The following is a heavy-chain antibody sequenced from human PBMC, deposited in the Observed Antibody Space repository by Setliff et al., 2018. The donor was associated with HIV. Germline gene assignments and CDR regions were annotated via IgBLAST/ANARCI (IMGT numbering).Heavy chain of an antibody. D-gene: IGHD2-21*02. CDR1: GFTFSNAW. CDR2: IKSKTDGGTT. CDR3: ASAGGGNSGTRWFDY. V-gene: IGHV3-15*07. Sequence: PGGSLRLSCAASGFTFSNAWMNWVRQTPGKGLEWVGRIKSKTDGGTTDYAAPVKGRFTISRDNAKNSLYLHMNNLRAEDTAVYYCASAGGGNSGTRWFDYWGQGTLVTVSS. J-gene: IGHJ4*02.